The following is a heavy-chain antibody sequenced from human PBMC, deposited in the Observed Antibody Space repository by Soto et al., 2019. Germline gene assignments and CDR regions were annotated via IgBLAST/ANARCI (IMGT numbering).Heavy chain of an antibody. V-gene: IGHV3-23*01. CDR3: AKDQTLVEGDHDLFDM. Sequence: EVQLLESGGGLVQPGGSLRLSCAASGFTFRSYAMSWVRQAPGKGLEWVSVISGSGGSTYYADSVKGRFTISRDNSKNTLYLQMNSLRVEDTAVYYCAKDQTLVEGDHDLFDMWGQGTMVTVSS. D-gene: IGHD2-21*02. CDR1: GFTFRSYA. J-gene: IGHJ3*02. CDR2: ISGSGGST.